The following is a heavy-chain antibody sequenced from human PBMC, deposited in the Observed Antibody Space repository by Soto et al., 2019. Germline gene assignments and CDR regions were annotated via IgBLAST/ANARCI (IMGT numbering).Heavy chain of an antibody. CDR2: IYYSGST. D-gene: IGHD4-4*01. J-gene: IGHJ6*02. V-gene: IGHV4-59*12. Sequence: PSETLSLTCTVSGGSISSYYWSWIRQPPGKGLEWIGYIYYSGSTYYNPSLKSRVTISVDTSKNQFSLKLSSVTAADTAVYYCARSGHRTTHGMDVWGQGTTVTVSS. CDR3: ARSGHRTTHGMDV. CDR1: GGSISSYY.